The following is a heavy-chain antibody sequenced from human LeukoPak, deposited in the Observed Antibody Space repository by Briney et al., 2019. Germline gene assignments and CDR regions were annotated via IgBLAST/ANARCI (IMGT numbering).Heavy chain of an antibody. CDR1: GYTFTGYY. CDR2: INPNSGGT. CDR3: ARFTSDYPPLDFDH. J-gene: IGHJ4*02. D-gene: IGHD4-11*01. Sequence: ASVKVSCKASGYTFTGYYMHWVRQAPGQGLEWMGWINPNSGGTNYAQKFQGRVTMTRDTSISTAYMELSRLRSDDTAVYYCARFTSDYPPLDFDHWGQGTLVTVSS. V-gene: IGHV1-2*02.